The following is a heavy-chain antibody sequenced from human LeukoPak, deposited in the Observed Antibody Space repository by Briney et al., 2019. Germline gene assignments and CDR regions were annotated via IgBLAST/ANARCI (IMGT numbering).Heavy chain of an antibody. CDR2: ISGSGRST. CDR3: AKTRYPRLFDY. CDR1: GFTFNNFS. D-gene: IGHD1-1*01. Sequence: GGSLRLSCAASGFTFNNFSMSWVRQAPGKGLEWVSSISGSGRSTYYADSVKGRFTISRDTSKSTLYLQMSSLRADDTAVYYCAKTRYPRLFDYWGQGALVTVSS. V-gene: IGHV3-23*01. J-gene: IGHJ4*02.